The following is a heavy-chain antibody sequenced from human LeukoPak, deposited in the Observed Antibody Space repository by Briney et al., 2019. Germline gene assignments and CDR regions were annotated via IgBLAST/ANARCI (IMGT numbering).Heavy chain of an antibody. D-gene: IGHD6-13*01. CDR3: ATSSSSSWFDP. Sequence: SETLSLTCAVYGGSFSGYYWSWIRQPPGKGLEWIGEINHSGSTNYNPSLKSRVTISVDTSKNQFSLKLGSVTAADTAVYHCATSSSSSWFDPWGQGTLVTVSS. J-gene: IGHJ5*02. CDR2: INHSGST. V-gene: IGHV4-34*01. CDR1: GGSFSGYY.